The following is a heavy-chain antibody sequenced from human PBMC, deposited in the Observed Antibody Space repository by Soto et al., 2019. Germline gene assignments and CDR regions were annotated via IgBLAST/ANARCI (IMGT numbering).Heavy chain of an antibody. Sequence: QVQLQQWGAGLLKPSETLSLTCAVYGGSFSGYYWSWIRQPPGKGLEWIGEINHSGSTNYNPSLKRRVTVSVDTSKNQFSLNLSSVTAADTAVYYCARTKGLRYFDWFPIDYGMDVWGQGTTVTVSS. V-gene: IGHV4-34*01. CDR3: ARTKGLRYFDWFPIDYGMDV. CDR2: INHSGST. CDR1: GGSFSGYY. J-gene: IGHJ6*02. D-gene: IGHD3-9*01.